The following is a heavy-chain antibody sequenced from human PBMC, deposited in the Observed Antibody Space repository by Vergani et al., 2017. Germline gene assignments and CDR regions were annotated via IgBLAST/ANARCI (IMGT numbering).Heavy chain of an antibody. D-gene: IGHD3-10*01. CDR2: INPSGST. Sequence: QVQLQQWGAGLLKPSETLSLTCAVYGGSFSGYYWSWIRQPPGKGLEWIGEINPSGSTNYNPSLKSRVTISVDTSKNQFSLKLSSVTAAGTAVYYCTPGVGELLNNWFDPWGQGTLVTVSS. CDR3: TPGVGELLNNWFDP. CDR1: GGSFSGYY. J-gene: IGHJ5*02. V-gene: IGHV4-34*01.